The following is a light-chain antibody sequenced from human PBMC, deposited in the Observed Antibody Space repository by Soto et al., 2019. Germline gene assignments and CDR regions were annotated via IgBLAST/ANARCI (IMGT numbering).Light chain of an antibody. Sequence: FMLTQPHSVSESPGKTVTISCTSSSGSIDSNYVQWYQQRPGSAPTTLIYEDNQRPSGVTDRFSGSIDSSSNSASLTISGLKTEDEADYYCQSYDSSNVVFGGGTKLTVL. CDR2: EDN. CDR3: QSYDSSNVV. V-gene: IGLV6-57*04. CDR1: SGSIDSNY. J-gene: IGLJ2*01.